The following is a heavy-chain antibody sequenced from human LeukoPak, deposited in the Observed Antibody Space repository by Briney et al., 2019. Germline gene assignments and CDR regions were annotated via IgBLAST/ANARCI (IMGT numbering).Heavy chain of an antibody. J-gene: IGHJ3*02. CDR1: GGSISSYY. V-gene: IGHV4-59*08. CDR3: ARLAYYYDSSGYHDPFDI. Sequence: PSETLSLTCTVSGGSISSYYWSWIRQPPGKGLEWIGYIYYSGSTNYNPSLKSRVTISVDTSKNQFSLKLSSVTAADTAVYYCARLAYYYDSSGYHDPFDIWGQGTMVTVSP. CDR2: IYYSGST. D-gene: IGHD3-22*01.